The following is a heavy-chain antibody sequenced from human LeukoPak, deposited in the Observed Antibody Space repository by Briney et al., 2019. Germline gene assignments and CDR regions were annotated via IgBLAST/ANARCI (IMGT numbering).Heavy chain of an antibody. D-gene: IGHD3-10*01. J-gene: IGHJ4*02. V-gene: IGHV4-34*01. CDR3: ARERFYGSGSYYMDY. CDR2: INHSGST. CDR1: GGSFSGYY. Sequence: SETLSLTCAVYGGSFSGYYWSWIRRPPGKGLEWIGEINHSGSTNYNPSLKSRVTISVDTSKNQFSLKLSSVTAADTAVYYCARERFYGSGSYYMDYWGQGTLVTVSS.